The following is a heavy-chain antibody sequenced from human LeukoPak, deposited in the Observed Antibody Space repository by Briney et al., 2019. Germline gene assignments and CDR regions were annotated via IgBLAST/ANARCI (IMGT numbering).Heavy chain of an antibody. V-gene: IGHV3-9*01. D-gene: IGHD5-24*01. Sequence: GRSLRLSCAASGFTFDDYAMHWVRQAPGKGLEWVSGISWNSGSIGYADSVKGRFTISRDNAKNSLYLQMNSLRAEDTALYYCARTQLMPRWLQLLPDYWGQGTLVTVSS. CDR2: ISWNSGSI. CDR1: GFTFDDYA. CDR3: ARTQLMPRWLQLLPDY. J-gene: IGHJ4*02.